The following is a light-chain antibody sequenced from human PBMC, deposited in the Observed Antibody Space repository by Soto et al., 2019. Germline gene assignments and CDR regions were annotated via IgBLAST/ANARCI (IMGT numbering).Light chain of an antibody. CDR1: QTITNNF. V-gene: IGKV3-20*01. CDR2: AAS. CDR3: QQYGSSPPYT. Sequence: EIVLTQSPGTLSLSPGERATLSCRASQTITNNFLGWYQQKPGQAPRLLIFAASRRASGIPDRFSGSGSGTDYTLTISSLEPGDFGVYFCQQYGSSPPYTFGQGTKLDIK. J-gene: IGKJ2*01.